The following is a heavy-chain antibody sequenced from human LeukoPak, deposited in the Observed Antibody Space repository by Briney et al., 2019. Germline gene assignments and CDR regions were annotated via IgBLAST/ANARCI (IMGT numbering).Heavy chain of an antibody. J-gene: IGHJ4*02. CDR2: IIPILGIA. Sequence: SVKVSCKASGGTFSSYAISWVRQAPGQGLEGMGRIIPILGIANYAQKFQGRVTITADKSTSTAYMELSSLRSEDTAVYYCARTGIFGVVTSYYFDYWGQGTLVTVSS. V-gene: IGHV1-69*04. D-gene: IGHD3-3*02. CDR3: ARTGIFGVVTSYYFDY. CDR1: GGTFSSYA.